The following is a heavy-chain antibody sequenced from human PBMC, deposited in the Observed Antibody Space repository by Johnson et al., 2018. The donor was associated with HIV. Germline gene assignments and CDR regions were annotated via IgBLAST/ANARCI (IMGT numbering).Heavy chain of an antibody. CDR1: GFTVSSNY. CDR3: AREWLYGFDI. Sequence: VQLVESGGVLVQPGGSLRLSCAASGFTVSSNYMSWVRQAPGKGLEWVSVIYSGGSTYYADSVKGRFTISRDNSKNTLYLQMNRLRAEDTAVNYCAREWLYGFDIWGQGTMVTVSS. V-gene: IGHV3-66*01. CDR2: IYSGGST. J-gene: IGHJ3*02. D-gene: IGHD5-24*01.